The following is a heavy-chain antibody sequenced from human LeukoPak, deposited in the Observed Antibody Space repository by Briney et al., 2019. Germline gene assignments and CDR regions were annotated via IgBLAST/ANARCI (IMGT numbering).Heavy chain of an antibody. CDR2: ISAYNGNT. CDR1: GYTFTSYG. D-gene: IGHD4-23*01. V-gene: IGHV1-18*01. J-gene: IGHJ3*02. CDR3: ARGISTSIYGGNPDAFDI. Sequence: ASVKVSCKASGYTFTSYGISWVRQAPGQGLEWMGWISAYNGNTNYAQKLQGRVTMTTDTSTSTAYMELRSLRSDDTAVYYCARGISTSIYGGNPDAFDIWGQGTMVTVSS.